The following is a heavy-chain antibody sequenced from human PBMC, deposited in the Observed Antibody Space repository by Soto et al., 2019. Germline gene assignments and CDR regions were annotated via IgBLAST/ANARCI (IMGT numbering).Heavy chain of an antibody. J-gene: IGHJ6*02. V-gene: IGHV4-59*01. CDR1: GGSLSSYY. CDR2: IYYSGST. Sequence: LSLPFTVSGGSLSSYYWSWIRQPPGKGLEWIGYIYYSGSTNYNPSLKSRVTISVDTSKNQFSLKLSSVTAADTAVYYCARVRFLEWSPRHLWFGELLAPPDYYGMDVWGQGTTVTVSS. D-gene: IGHD3-10*01. CDR3: ARVRFLEWSPRHLWFGELLAPPDYYGMDV.